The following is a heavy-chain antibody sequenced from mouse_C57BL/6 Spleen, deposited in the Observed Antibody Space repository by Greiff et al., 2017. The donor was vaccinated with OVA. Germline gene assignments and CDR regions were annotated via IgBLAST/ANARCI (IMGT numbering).Heavy chain of an antibody. D-gene: IGHD2-2*01. CDR3: TRDGYVDWAVSDY. V-gene: IGHV5-17*03. CDR1: GFTFSDYG. Sequence: EVKLVESGGGLVKPGGSLKLSCAASGFTFSDYGMHWVRQAPEKGLEWVAYISSGSSTIYYADTVKGRFTISRDNAKNTLYLQMSSLKSEDTAMYYCTRDGYVDWAVSDYWGQGTSVTVSS. CDR2: ISSGSSTI. J-gene: IGHJ4*01.